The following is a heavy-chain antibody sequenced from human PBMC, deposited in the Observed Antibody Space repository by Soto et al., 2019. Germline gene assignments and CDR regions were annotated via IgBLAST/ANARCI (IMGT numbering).Heavy chain of an antibody. CDR2: IIPIFGSA. CDR3: AKDGGKDGYFGTWFDP. Sequence: QVQLVQSGAEVKKPGSSVKVSCKASGGTFSNYAITWVRQAPGQGLEWLGRIIPIFGSANFAQKFQGRVTLTADESTTTAYMELSNLRSDDTAVYYCAKDGGKDGYFGTWFDPWGQGTLVTVSS. J-gene: IGHJ5*02. D-gene: IGHD5-12*01. CDR1: GGTFSNYA. V-gene: IGHV1-69*15.